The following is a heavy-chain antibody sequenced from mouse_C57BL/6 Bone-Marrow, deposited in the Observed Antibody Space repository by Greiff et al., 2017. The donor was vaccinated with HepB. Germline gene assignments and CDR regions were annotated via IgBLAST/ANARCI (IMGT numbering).Heavy chain of an antibody. CDR3: ARDDGTRGFAY. Sequence: EVQLVESEGGLVQPGSSMKLSCTASGFTFSDYYMAWVRQVPEKGLEWVANINYDGSSTYYLDSLKSRFIISRDNAKNILYLQMSSLKSEDTATYYCARDDGTRGFAYWGQGTLVTVSA. J-gene: IGHJ3*01. V-gene: IGHV5-16*01. CDR1: GFTFSDYY. CDR2: INYDGSST. D-gene: IGHD2-3*01.